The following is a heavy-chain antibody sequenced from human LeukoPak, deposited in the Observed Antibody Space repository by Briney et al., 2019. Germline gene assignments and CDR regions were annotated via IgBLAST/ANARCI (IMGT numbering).Heavy chain of an antibody. CDR1: GYTFTSYD. CDR3: ARELAVSYYMDV. CDR2: MNPNSGNT. Sequence: ASVKVSCKASGYTFTSYDINWVRQATGQGLEWMGWMNPNSGNTGYAQKFQGRVTITRNTSISTAYMELSSLRSEDTAVYYCARELAVSYYMDVWGKGTTVTVSS. D-gene: IGHD4-11*01. J-gene: IGHJ6*03. V-gene: IGHV1-8*03.